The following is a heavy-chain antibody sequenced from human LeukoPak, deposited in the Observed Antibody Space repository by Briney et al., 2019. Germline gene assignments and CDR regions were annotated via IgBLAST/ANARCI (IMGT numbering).Heavy chain of an antibody. CDR2: VYNSGDT. D-gene: IGHD3-16*01. CDR1: GGSTSSDY. Sequence: SETLSLTCTVSGGSTSSDYWSWIRQSPGKGLEWVGYVYNSGDTGKNPSLKSRVTILLDTSKNQCSLKLTSVSAADTAVYYCARLKLGAYFDLWGHGTLVTVSS. V-gene: IGHV4-59*08. CDR3: ARLKLGAYFDL. J-gene: IGHJ2*01.